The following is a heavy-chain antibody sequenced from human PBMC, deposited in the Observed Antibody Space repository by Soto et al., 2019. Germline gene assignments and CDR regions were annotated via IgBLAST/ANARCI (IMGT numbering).Heavy chain of an antibody. CDR1: GITLSNFW. V-gene: IGHV3-74*01. CDR3: TTASEY. J-gene: IGHJ4*02. Sequence: EVHLVESGGGSVQPGGTLRLSCPASGITLSNFWMHWVRQAPGKGLVWVSRINNDGSGTRYADFAKGRFTISRDDAKNTLYLQMNSLRAEDTALYYCTTASEYWGRGTLVTVSS. CDR2: INNDGSGT.